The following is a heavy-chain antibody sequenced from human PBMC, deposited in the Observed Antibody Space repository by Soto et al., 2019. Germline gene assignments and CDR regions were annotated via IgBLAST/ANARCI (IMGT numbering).Heavy chain of an antibody. CDR3: ARVIVPTTVTTSNWFDP. D-gene: IGHD4-17*01. CDR1: GYTFTTYY. V-gene: IGHV1-46*01. CDR2: INPSGGSR. J-gene: IGHJ5*02. Sequence: ASVKVSCKASGYTFTTYYIHLVRQAPGQGLEWMGIINPSGGSRNYAQKFQGRVTMTSDTSTSTVYMELSSLRTEDTAVYYCARVIVPTTVTTSNWFDPWGQGTLVTVSS.